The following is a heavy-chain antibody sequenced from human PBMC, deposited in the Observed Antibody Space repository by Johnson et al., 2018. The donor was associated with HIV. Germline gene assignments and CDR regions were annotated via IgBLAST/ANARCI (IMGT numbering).Heavy chain of an antibody. CDR3: ARDYVTAFDI. Sequence: EVQLVESGGGLVQPGRSLRLSCAASGFTFDDYAMHWVRQAPGKGLEWVSGISWNSGSIGYVDSVKGRFTISRDNAKNSLYLQMNSLRAEDTAVYYCARDYVTAFDIWGQGTMVTVSS. CDR2: ISWNSGSI. V-gene: IGHV3-9*01. J-gene: IGHJ3*02. CDR1: GFTFDDYA. D-gene: IGHD3-16*01.